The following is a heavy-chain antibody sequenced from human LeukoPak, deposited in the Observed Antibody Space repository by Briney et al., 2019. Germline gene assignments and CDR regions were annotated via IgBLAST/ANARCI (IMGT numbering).Heavy chain of an antibody. Sequence: ALVKVSCKASGYTFTAYYVHWVRQAPGQGLEWIGWINPNTGDTNYAPKFQGRVTMIKDTSTNSAYMELNKLTSDDTAVYYCGRGNKSFDPWGQGTLVTVSS. CDR2: INPNTGDT. CDR1: GYTFTAYY. CDR3: GRGNKSFDP. V-gene: IGHV1-2*02. J-gene: IGHJ5*02.